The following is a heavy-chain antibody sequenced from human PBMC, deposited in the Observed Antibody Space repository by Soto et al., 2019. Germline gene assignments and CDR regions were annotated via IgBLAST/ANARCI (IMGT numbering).Heavy chain of an antibody. J-gene: IGHJ4*02. V-gene: IGHV3-23*01. CDR3: ARGRYFESYFDF. CDR1: GFSFSDYA. CDR2: ISESGSQT. Sequence: EEHLLGSGGDLVQRGGSLRLSCVGSGFSFSDYAMNWVRQAPGKGLEWVSAISESGSQTYYADSVRGRFTISRDSSMNTLYLQMSGLRAEDTAVYYCARGRYFESYFDFWGQGAQVTVSS. D-gene: IGHD3-22*01.